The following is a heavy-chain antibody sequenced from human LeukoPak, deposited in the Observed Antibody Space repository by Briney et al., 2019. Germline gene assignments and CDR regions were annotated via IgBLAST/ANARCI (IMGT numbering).Heavy chain of an antibody. J-gene: IGHJ4*02. CDR3: ARGGGIQLWSKFDY. V-gene: IGHV4-59*01. Sequence: PSETLSLTCTVSGGSISSYYWSWIRQPPGKGLEWIGYIYYSGSTNYNPSLKSRVTISVDTSKNQFSLKLSSVTAADTAVYYCARGGGIQLWSKFDYWGQGTLVTVSS. CDR1: GGSISSYY. CDR2: IYYSGST. D-gene: IGHD5-18*01.